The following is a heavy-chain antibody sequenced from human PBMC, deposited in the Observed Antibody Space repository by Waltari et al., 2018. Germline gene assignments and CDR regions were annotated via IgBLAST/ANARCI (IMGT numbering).Heavy chain of an antibody. CDR3: ARGGGSSFYYYYGMDV. J-gene: IGHJ6*02. V-gene: IGHV4-34*01. D-gene: IGHD3-16*01. CDR2: INHSGST. CDR1: GGSFSGSY. Sequence: QVQLQQWGAGLLKPSETLSLTCAVYGGSFSGSYWSWIRQPPGKGLEWIGEINHSGSTNYNPSLKSRVTISVDTSKNQFSLKLSSVTAADTAVYYCARGGGSSFYYYYGMDVWGQGTTVTVSS.